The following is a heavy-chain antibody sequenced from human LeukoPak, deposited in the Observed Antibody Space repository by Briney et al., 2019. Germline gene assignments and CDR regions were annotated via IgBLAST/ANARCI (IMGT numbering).Heavy chain of an antibody. CDR1: GGSISSGDYY. V-gene: IGHV4-30-4*01. D-gene: IGHD2-2*01. CDR2: IYYSGST. J-gene: IGHJ3*02. Sequence: PSQTLSLTCTVSGGSISSGDYYWSWIRQPPGKGLEWIGYIYYSGSTYYNPSLKNRVTISVDTSKNQFSLKLSSVTAADTAVYYCASSRAYGNAFDIWGQGTMVTVSS. CDR3: ASSRAYGNAFDI.